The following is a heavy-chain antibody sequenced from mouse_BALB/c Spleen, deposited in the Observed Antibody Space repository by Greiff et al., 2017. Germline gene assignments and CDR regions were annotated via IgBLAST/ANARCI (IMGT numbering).Heavy chain of an antibody. J-gene: IGHJ3*01. CDR3: ARNYYGREAAWFAY. V-gene: IGHV14-3*02. CDR2: IDPANGNT. D-gene: IGHD1-1*01. CDR1: GFNIKDTY. Sequence: VQLQQSGAELVKPGASVKLSFTASGFNIKDTYMHWVKQRPEQGLEWIRRIDPANGNTKYDPKFQGKATITADTSSNTAYLQLSSLTSEDTAVYYCARNYYGREAAWFAYWGQGTLVTVSA.